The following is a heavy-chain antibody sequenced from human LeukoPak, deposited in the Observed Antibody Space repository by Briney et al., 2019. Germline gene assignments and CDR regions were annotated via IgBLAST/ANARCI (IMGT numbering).Heavy chain of an antibody. D-gene: IGHD3-22*01. CDR2: IYYSGTT. J-gene: IGHJ4*02. CDR1: GGSISGTNW. Sequence: SETLSLTCGVSGGSISGTNWWSWVRQHPGKGLEWIGYIYYSGTTYYNPSLKSRVTISVDTSKNQFSLKLFSVTAADTAVYYCAREDYYDSSGYLDYWGQGTLVTVSS. CDR3: AREDYYDSSGYLDY. V-gene: IGHV4-31*11.